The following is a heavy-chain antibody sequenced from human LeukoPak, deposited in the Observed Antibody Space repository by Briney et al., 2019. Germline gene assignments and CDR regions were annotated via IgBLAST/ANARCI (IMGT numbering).Heavy chain of an antibody. D-gene: IGHD6-19*01. CDR1: GYSFNYYW. CDR2: IYPGDSDT. V-gene: IGHV5-51*01. CDR3: ARQATIAVAEFDY. Sequence: GESLKISCNGSGYSFNYYWIAWVRQMPGKGLEWMGIIYPGDSDTRYSPSFQGQVTISADKSISTAYLQWSSLEASDTAMYYCARQATIAVAEFDYWGQGTLVTVSS. J-gene: IGHJ4*02.